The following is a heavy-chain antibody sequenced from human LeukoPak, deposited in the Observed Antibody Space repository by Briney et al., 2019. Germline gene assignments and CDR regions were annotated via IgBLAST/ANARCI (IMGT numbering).Heavy chain of an antibody. J-gene: IGHJ4*02. D-gene: IGHD1-26*01. CDR2: ISYDGSNK. V-gene: IGHV3-30-3*01. Sequence: GGSLRLSCAASGFTFSSYAMHWVRQAPGKGLEWVAVISYDGSNKYYADSVKGRFTISRDNSKNTLYLQMNSLRAEDTAVYYCAGRTWELRSPFDYWGQGTLVTVSS. CDR1: GFTFSSYA. CDR3: AGRTWELRSPFDY.